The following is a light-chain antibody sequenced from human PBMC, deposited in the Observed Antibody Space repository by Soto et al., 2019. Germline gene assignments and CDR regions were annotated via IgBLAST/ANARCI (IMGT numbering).Light chain of an antibody. CDR3: QQRSNWPLP. CDR2: DAS. CDR1: QSVSSY. J-gene: IGKJ4*01. Sequence: EIVLTQSPATLSLSPGERATLSCSASQSVSSYLAWYQQKPGQAPRLLIYDASNRATGIPARFSGSGSGTDFTLTISSLEPEDVAVYYCQQRSNWPLPFGGGTKVEIK. V-gene: IGKV3-11*01.